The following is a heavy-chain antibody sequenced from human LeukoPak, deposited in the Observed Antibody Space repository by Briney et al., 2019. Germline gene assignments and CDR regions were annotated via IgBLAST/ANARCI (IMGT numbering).Heavy chain of an antibody. D-gene: IGHD1-26*01. CDR1: EYSFTSYL. Sequence: GESLKISCKGSEYSFTSYLIGWVREMPGKGLEWVWIISHGDSDNRYSPSFEGQVTITADNSISTAYLQWSSLKASDTAMYYCARRGRSGSYFIYWGQGTLVTVSS. CDR2: ISHGDSDN. V-gene: IGHV5-51*01. J-gene: IGHJ4*02. CDR3: ARRGRSGSYFIY.